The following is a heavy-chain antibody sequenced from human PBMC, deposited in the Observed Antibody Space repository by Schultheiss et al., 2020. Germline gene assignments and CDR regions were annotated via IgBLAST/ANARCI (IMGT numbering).Heavy chain of an antibody. J-gene: IGHJ6*03. V-gene: IGHV3-21*01. Sequence: GGSLRLSCAASGFTFSNAWMSWVRQAPGKGLEWVSSISSSSSYIYYADSVKGRFTISRDNAKNSLYLQMNSLRAEDTAVYFCARGPTTRDFSDYGPGYYYYSDVWGTGPTGTVAS. CDR3: ARGPTTRDFSDYGPGYYYYSDV. D-gene: IGHD4-11*01. CDR1: GFTFSNAW. CDR2: ISSSSSYI.